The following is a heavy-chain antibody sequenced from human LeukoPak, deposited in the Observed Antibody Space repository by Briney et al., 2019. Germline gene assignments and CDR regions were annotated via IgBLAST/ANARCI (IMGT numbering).Heavy chain of an antibody. CDR3: ARAGYSSSWYYYYYYMDV. D-gene: IGHD6-13*01. J-gene: IGHJ6*03. V-gene: IGHV3-74*03. CDR2: ISGDGTIK. Sequence: GGSLRLSCEPSGFPFSSYWMLWVRQAPGKGLVWVSRISGDGTIKTYADSVKGRFTISRDNAKNTLYLQMNSLRAEDTAVYYCARAGYSSSWYYYYYYMDVWGKGTTVTVSS. CDR1: GFPFSSYW.